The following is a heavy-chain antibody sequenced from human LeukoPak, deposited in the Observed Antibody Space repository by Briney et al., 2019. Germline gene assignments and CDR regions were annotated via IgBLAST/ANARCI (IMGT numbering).Heavy chain of an antibody. D-gene: IGHD6-19*01. V-gene: IGHV1-24*01. CDR3: ATMEVAQKWLVPGGGY. CDR1: GYTLTELS. J-gene: IGHJ4*02. CDR2: FDPEDGET. Sequence: ASVKVSCKVSGYTLTELSMHWVRQAPGKGLEWMGGFDPEDGETIYAQKFQGRVTMTEDTSTDTAYMELSSLRSEDTAVYYCATMEVAQKWLVPGGGYWGQGTLVTVSS.